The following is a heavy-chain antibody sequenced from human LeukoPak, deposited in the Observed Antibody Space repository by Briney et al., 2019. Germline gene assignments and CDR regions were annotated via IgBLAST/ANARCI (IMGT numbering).Heavy chain of an antibody. D-gene: IGHD5-24*01. Sequence: HLGGSLRLSCAASGFSVTSYVMHWVRQAPGKGLEWVAVLWDDGSNKNYTDSVKGRFIISRDNSKNTLHLQMNSLRAEDTGVYYCARLHRDAYNFLWGQGTLVTVSS. J-gene: IGHJ4*02. V-gene: IGHV3-33*01. CDR2: LWDDGSNK. CDR3: ARLHRDAYNFL. CDR1: GFSVTSYV.